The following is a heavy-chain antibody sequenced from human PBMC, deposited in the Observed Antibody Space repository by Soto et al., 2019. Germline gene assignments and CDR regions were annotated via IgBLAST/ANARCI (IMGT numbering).Heavy chain of an antibody. D-gene: IGHD5-18*01. CDR1: GFTFSSYA. CDR2: ISGSGGST. Sequence: EVQLLESGGGLVQPGGSLRLSCAASGFTFSSYAMSWVRQAPGKGLEWVSSISGSGGSTYYADSVKGRFTISRDNSKNTLYLQMNRLRAEDTAVDYCAKDSLDVIQLWLQVGYYFDYWGQGTLVTVSS. CDR3: AKDSLDVIQLWLQVGYYFDY. J-gene: IGHJ4*02. V-gene: IGHV3-23*01.